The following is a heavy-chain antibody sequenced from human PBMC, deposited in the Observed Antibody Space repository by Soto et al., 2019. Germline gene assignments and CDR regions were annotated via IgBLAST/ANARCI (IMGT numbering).Heavy chain of an antibody. V-gene: IGHV1-58*01. CDR3: AATLIAAVGTGHYYGMDV. D-gene: IGHD6-13*01. CDR2: IVVGSGTT. CDR1: GFTFTNSA. Sequence: ASVKVSCKASGFTFTNSAVQWVRQARGQRLEWMGWIVVGSGTTQYAQKFQERVTITRDMSTSTAYMDLSSLRSEDTAVYYCAATLIAAVGTGHYYGMDVWGQGTTVTVSS. J-gene: IGHJ6*02.